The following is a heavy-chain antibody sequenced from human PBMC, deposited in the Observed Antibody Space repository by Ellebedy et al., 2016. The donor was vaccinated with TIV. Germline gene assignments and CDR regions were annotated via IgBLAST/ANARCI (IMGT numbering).Heavy chain of an antibody. CDR3: ARASFFDVDLSGWYFDL. J-gene: IGHJ2*01. CDR1: KFTVSYNY. Sequence: GGSLRLSCAASKFTVSYNYMNWVRQAPGKGPEWVSGIYTDETTYYADSVRGRFTIFRDNSKNTLYLQLKSLRTEDTAVYYCARASFFDVDLSGWYFDLWGRGTLVTASS. D-gene: IGHD3-16*02. V-gene: IGHV3-66*01. CDR2: IYTDETT.